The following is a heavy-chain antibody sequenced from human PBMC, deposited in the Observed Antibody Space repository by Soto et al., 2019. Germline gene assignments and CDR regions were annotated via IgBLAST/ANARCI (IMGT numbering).Heavy chain of an antibody. J-gene: IGHJ4*02. CDR1: GGSVSSSSYY. Sequence: QLQLQESGPGLVKPSETLSITCTVSGGSVSSSSYYWGWVRQPPGKGLEWIGSVYYSGSTYYTPSLESRVTISVDKTKNQFSLNVLSLSAADTAVYYGGRLKVLAKISSYFDYWVQGALVTVSS. CDR2: VYYSGST. D-gene: IGHD6-6*01. CDR3: GRLKVLAKISSYFDY. V-gene: IGHV4-39*01.